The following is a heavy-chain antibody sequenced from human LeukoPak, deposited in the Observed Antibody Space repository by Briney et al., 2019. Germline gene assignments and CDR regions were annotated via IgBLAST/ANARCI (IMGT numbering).Heavy chain of an antibody. CDR3: ARGRGATIPFPPDY. Sequence: SETLSLTCAVYGGSFSGYYWSWIRQPPGKGLEWIGEINHSGSTNYNPSLKSRVTIPVDTSKNQFSLKLSSVTATDTAVYYCARGRGATIPFPPDYWGQGTLVTVSS. CDR2: INHSGST. D-gene: IGHD5-12*01. J-gene: IGHJ4*02. V-gene: IGHV4-34*01. CDR1: GGSFSGYY.